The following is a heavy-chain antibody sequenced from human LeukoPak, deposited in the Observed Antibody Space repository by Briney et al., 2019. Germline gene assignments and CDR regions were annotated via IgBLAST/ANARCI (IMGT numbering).Heavy chain of an antibody. D-gene: IGHD3-10*01. Sequence: GGSLRLSCAASGFTFDDYAMHWVRQAPGKGLEWVSSISWNSGTIGYADSVKGRFTISRDNAKNSLSLQMNSVRAEDMALYYCAKGFGSVVRGVIDYWGQGTLVTVSS. CDR1: GFTFDDYA. CDR2: ISWNSGTI. J-gene: IGHJ4*02. CDR3: AKGFGSVVRGVIDY. V-gene: IGHV3-9*03.